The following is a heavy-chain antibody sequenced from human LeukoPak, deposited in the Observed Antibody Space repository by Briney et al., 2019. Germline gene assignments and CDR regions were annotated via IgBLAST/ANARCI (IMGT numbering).Heavy chain of an antibody. V-gene: IGHV3-23*01. D-gene: IGHD6-6*01. CDR2: ISSDGATT. CDR3: ARSFRPFISSSWFLSFDS. CDR1: GFPFSCYA. Sequence: PTGRSLRLSCAAAGFPFSCYAMTWVRQAPGNGLEWGSSISSDGATTNHADSVNCRFTISRHNAKNPLNLELRPPGTRPRTTYYCARSFRPFISSSWFLSFDSWGPGTLVTVSS. J-gene: IGHJ4*02.